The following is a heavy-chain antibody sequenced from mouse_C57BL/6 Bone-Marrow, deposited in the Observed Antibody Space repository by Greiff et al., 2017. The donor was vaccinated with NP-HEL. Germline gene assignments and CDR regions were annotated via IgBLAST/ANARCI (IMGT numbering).Heavy chain of an antibody. V-gene: IGHV7-1*01. D-gene: IGHD1-1*01. CDR1: GFTFSDFY. CDR3: ARDEGVAFAY. J-gene: IGHJ3*01. CDR2: IRNKANDYTT. Sequence: EVKLVESGGGLVQSGRSLRLSCATSGFTFSDFYMEWVRQAPGKGLEWIAAIRNKANDYTTEYSASVKGRFIVSRDTSQSILYLQMNALRAEDTAIYYCARDEGVAFAYWGQGTLVTVSA.